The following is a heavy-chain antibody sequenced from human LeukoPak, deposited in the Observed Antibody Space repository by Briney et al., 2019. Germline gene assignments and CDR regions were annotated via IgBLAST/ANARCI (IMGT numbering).Heavy chain of an antibody. CDR3: ARVGDWNDLVY. V-gene: IGHV4-61*01. CDR2: ISYTVTT. CDR1: GGSINSSNYY. D-gene: IGHD1-1*01. J-gene: IGHJ4*02. Sequence: PSETLSLTCTVSGGSINSSNYYWSWIRQPPGKGLEWIGYISYTVTTNYNPSLKSRVTISVDTSKNQFSLKLSSVTAADTAVYYCARVGDWNDLVYWGQGTLVTVSS.